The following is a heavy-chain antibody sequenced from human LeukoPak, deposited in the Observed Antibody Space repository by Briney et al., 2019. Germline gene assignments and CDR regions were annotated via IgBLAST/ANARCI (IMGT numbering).Heavy chain of an antibody. CDR3: AKDSRGGWTGYFDN. V-gene: IGHV3-33*06. CDR2: IWHDGSAE. CDR1: AFSFSGYG. Sequence: GGSLRLSCAASAFSFSGYGIHWLRHAPGKGLEWVAVIWHDGSAEFYADSVRGRFSISRDDSKNMVYLQMNYLRAEDTALYYCAKDSRGGWTGYFDNWGQGTLVTVSS. D-gene: IGHD6-19*01. J-gene: IGHJ4*02.